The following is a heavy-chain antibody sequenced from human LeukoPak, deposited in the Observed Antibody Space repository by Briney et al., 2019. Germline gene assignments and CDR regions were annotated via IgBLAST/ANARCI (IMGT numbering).Heavy chain of an antibody. J-gene: IGHJ4*02. CDR2: ISDSGGSL. CDR1: GFTFNIYA. D-gene: IGHD2-21*01. V-gene: IGHV3-23*01. Sequence: PGGSLRLSCAASGFTFNIYAMSWVRQAPGKGLEWVSAISDSGGSLYYADSVKGRFTISRDNSKNTLYLQMYSLRAEDTAVYYCAKRTRRVVVVIAMSFDYWGQGTLVTVSS. CDR3: AKRTRRVVVVIAMSFDY.